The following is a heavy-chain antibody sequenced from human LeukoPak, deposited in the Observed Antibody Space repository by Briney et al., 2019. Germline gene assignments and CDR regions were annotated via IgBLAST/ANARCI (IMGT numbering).Heavy chain of an antibody. V-gene: IGHV1-8*03. CDR3: ARGPPMVRGVHQ. Sequence: ASVKVSCKASGYSFTSYDINWVRQATGQGLEWMGWMNPNSGNTGYAQKFQGRVTITRNTSISTAYMELSSLRSDDTAVYYCARGPPMVRGVHQWGKGTLVPVSS. CDR1: GYSFTSYD. D-gene: IGHD3-10*01. J-gene: IGHJ4*02. CDR2: MNPNSGNT.